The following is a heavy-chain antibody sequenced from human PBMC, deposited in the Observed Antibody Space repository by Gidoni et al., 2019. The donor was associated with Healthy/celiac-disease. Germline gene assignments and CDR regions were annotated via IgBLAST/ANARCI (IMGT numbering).Heavy chain of an antibody. V-gene: IGHV4-59*01. CDR2: IYYSGST. CDR1: GGSISSYY. Sequence: QVQLQESGPGLVKPSATLSLTCTVSGGSISSYYWSWIRQPPGKGLEWIGYIYYSGSTNYNPSLKSRVTISVDTSKNQFSLKLSSVTAADTAVYYCASDYGVDGSEYFQHWGQGTLVTVSS. CDR3: ASDYGVDGSEYFQH. D-gene: IGHD4-17*01. J-gene: IGHJ1*01.